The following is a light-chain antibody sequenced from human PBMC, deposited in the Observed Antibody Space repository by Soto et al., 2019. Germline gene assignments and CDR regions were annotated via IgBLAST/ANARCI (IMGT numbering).Light chain of an antibody. CDR3: QQYNSYST. V-gene: IGKV1-5*03. Sequence: DIQMTQSPSTLSASVGDRVTITCRASQSISSWLAWYQQKPGKAPNLLIYKASSLESGVPSRFIGSGSGTEFTLTIRSMQPDDFATYDCQQYNSYSTFGQGTKVDIK. CDR2: KAS. J-gene: IGKJ1*01. CDR1: QSISSW.